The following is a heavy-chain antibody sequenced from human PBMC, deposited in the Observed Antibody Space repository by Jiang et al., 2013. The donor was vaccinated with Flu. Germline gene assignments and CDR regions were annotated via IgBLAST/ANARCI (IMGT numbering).Heavy chain of an antibody. CDR3: ASRVVVADDAFDI. V-gene: IGHV3-23*01. J-gene: IGHJ3*02. D-gene: IGHD2-15*01. CDR1: GFTFSSYA. Sequence: QLLESGGDLIQPGGSLRLSCAASGFTFSSYAMSWVRQAPGKGLEWVSAISGSGGSTYYADSVKGRFTISRDNSKNTLYLQMNSLRAEDTAVYYCASRVVVADDAFDIWGQGTMVTVSS. CDR2: ISGSGGST.